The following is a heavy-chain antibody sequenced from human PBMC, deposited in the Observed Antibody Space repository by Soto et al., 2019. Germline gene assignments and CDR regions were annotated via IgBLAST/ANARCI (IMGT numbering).Heavy chain of an antibody. V-gene: IGHV3-7*01. CDR2: IKQDGSEK. D-gene: IGHD6-13*01. Sequence: EVQLVESGGGLVQPGGSLRLSCAASGFTFSSYWMSWVRQAPGKGLEWVANIKQDGSEKYYVDSVKGRFTISRDNAKNSLYLQMNSLRAEDTAVYYCARDIQGRIAAAGTQIQEKTPDGYYYMDVWGKGTTVTVSS. J-gene: IGHJ6*03. CDR3: ARDIQGRIAAAGTQIQEKTPDGYYYMDV. CDR1: GFTFSSYW.